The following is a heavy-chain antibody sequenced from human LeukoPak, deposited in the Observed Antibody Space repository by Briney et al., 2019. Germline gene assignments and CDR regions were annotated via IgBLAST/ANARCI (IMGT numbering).Heavy chain of an antibody. D-gene: IGHD5-24*01. J-gene: IGHJ1*01. V-gene: IGHV1-8*01. CDR2: MNPNSGNT. Sequence: ASVKVSCKASGYTFTSYDINWVRQATGQGLEWMGWMNPNSGNTGYAQKFQGRVTMTRNTSISTAYMELSSLRPEDTAVYYCARVGDGYTYRNRRGYFQHWGQGTLVTVSS. CDR1: GYTFTSYD. CDR3: ARVGDGYTYRNRRGYFQH.